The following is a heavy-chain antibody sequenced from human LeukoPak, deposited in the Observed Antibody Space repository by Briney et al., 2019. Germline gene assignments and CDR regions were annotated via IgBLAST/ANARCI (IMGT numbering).Heavy chain of an antibody. V-gene: IGHV3-7*01. J-gene: IGHJ3*02. CDR2: IKQDGSEK. Sequence: GGSLRLSCAASGFTFSSYWMSWVRQAPGKGLEWVANIKQDGSEKYYVDSVKGRFTISRDNAKNSLYLQMNSLRAEDTAVYYGGRVSGWKAFDIGGQGTRATASS. D-gene: IGHD1-1*01. CDR3: GRVSGWKAFDI. CDR1: GFTFSSYW.